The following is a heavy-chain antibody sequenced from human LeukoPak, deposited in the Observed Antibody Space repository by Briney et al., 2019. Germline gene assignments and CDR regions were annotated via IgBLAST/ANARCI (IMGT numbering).Heavy chain of an antibody. CDR2: IWHDGTNK. V-gene: IGHV3-33*01. D-gene: IGHD3-22*01. J-gene: IGHJ4*02. CDR1: GFTFSTYA. Sequence: GGSLRLSCAASGFTFSTYAMHWVRQAPGEGLEWVTVIWHDGTNKYSADSVKGRLIISRDNSKNTVYLQMNSLRAEDTAVYYCARESGSSGYYYFDYWGQGTLVTVSS. CDR3: ARESGSSGYYYFDY.